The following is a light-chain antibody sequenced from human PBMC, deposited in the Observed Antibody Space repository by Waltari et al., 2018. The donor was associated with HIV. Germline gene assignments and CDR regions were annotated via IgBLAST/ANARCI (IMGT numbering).Light chain of an antibody. V-gene: IGLV1-44*01. CDR3: AAWDDSLNGWV. CDR2: SNN. CDR1: RSNIGSNT. Sequence: QSVLTQPPSASGTPGQRVTISCSGSRSNIGSNTVSWYQQLPGTAPKLFIYSNNQRPSWVPDRFSGAKSGTLASLAISGLQSEDEADYYCAAWDDSLNGWVFGGGTKLTVV. J-gene: IGLJ3*02.